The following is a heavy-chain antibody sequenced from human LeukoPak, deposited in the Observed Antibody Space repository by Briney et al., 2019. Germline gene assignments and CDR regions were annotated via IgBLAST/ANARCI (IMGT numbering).Heavy chain of an antibody. CDR3: AKEGAYYGSGSYYNGDNWFDP. V-gene: IGHV3-23*01. Sequence: GGSLRLSCAASGFTFSSYNMNWVRQAPGKGLEWVSSITSGGSTYYADSVKGRFTISRDNSKNTLYLQMNSLRAEDTAVYYCAKEGAYYGSGSYYNGDNWFDPWGQGTLVTISS. CDR1: GFTFSSYN. D-gene: IGHD3-10*01. J-gene: IGHJ5*02. CDR2: ITSGGST.